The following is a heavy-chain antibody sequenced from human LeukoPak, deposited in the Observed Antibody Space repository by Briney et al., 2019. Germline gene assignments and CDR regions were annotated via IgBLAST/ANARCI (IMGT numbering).Heavy chain of an antibody. D-gene: IGHD6-19*01. CDR1: GFTFSDYN. CDR2: ISRSGSTK. Sequence: PGGSLRLSCAASGFTFSDYNMRWIRQAPGKGLEWVSPISRSGSTKYYADSVKGRFTISRDNAKNSLYLQMNSLRAEDTAVYYCARDLVAGTGNWGQGTLVTVSS. J-gene: IGHJ4*02. V-gene: IGHV3-11*04. CDR3: ARDLVAGTGN.